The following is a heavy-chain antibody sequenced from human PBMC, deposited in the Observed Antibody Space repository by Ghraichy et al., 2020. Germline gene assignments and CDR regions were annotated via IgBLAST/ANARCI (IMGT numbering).Heavy chain of an antibody. V-gene: IGHV3-48*02. CDR1: GFTFNTYS. D-gene: IGHD3-16*01. J-gene: IGHJ3*01. CDR3: ARDGGSDDAFDV. Sequence: LSLTCAASGFTFNTYSMNWVRQAPGKGLEWVSYISRSSSTIDYADSVQGRFTISRDNAKNSLYLQMHSLRDEDTAVYYCARDGGSDDAFDVWGQGTMVSVSS. CDR2: ISRSSSTI.